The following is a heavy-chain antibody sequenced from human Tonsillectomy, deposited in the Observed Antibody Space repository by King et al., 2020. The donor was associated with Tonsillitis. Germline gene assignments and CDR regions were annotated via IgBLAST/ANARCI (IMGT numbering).Heavy chain of an antibody. J-gene: IGHJ4*02. CDR1: GFSLSTSGVG. D-gene: IGHD3-9*01. Sequence: TLKESGPTLVKPTQTLTLTCTFSGFSLSTSGVGVGWIRQPPGKALEWLALIYWNDDKRYSPSLKSRLTITKDTSKNQVVLTMTNMDPVDTATYYCAHRRTGPRKLRYFDWLPEYYFDYWGQGTLVTVSS. CDR2: IYWNDDK. CDR3: AHRRTGPRKLRYFDWLPEYYFDY. V-gene: IGHV2-5*01.